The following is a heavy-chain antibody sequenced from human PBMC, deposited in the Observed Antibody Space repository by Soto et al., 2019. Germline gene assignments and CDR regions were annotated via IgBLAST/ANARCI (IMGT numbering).Heavy chain of an antibody. CDR1: GGSISSSSYY. D-gene: IGHD3-10*01. J-gene: IGHJ5*02. CDR3: ARVVFGDIWFGELSWFDP. V-gene: IGHV4-39*01. Sequence: QLQLQESGPGLVKPSETLSLTCTVSGGSISSSSYYWGWIRQPPGKGLEWIGSIYYSGSTYYNPSLKSRVTISVDTSKNQFSLKLSSVTAADTAVYYCARVVFGDIWFGELSWFDPWGQGTLVTVSS. CDR2: IYYSGST.